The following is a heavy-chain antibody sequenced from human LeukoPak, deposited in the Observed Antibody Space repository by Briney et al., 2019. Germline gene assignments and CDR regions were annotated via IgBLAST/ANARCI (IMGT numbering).Heavy chain of an antibody. CDR3: ARRSIGYDSSSVGMDV. CDR1: GGSFSGYY. V-gene: IGHV4-34*01. CDR2: INHSGST. D-gene: IGHD3-22*01. Sequence: SETLSLTCAVYGGSFSGYYWSWIRQPPGKGLEWIGEINHSGSTNYNPSLKSRVTISVDTSKNQFSLKLSSVTAADTAVYYCARRSIGYDSSSVGMDVWGKGTTVTISS. J-gene: IGHJ6*03.